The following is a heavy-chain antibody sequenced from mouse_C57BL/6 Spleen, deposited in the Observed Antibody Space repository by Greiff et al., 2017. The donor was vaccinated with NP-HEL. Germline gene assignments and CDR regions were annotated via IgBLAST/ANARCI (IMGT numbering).Heavy chain of an antibody. J-gene: IGHJ4*01. D-gene: IGHD2-3*01. Sequence: VKLMESGAELARPGASVKLSCKASGYTFTSYGISWVKQRTGQGLEWIGEIYPRSGNTYYNEKFKGKATLTADKSSSTAYMELRSLTSEDSAVYFCARSGGDGYYYYAMDYWGQGTSVTVSS. V-gene: IGHV1-81*01. CDR1: GYTFTSYG. CDR2: IYPRSGNT. CDR3: ARSGGDGYYYYAMDY.